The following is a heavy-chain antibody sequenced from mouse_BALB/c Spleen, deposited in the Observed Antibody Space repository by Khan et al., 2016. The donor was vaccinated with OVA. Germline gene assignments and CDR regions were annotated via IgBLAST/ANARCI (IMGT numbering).Heavy chain of an antibody. CDR1: GFSLTDYG. CDR3: AKGVWSYYFALDY. V-gene: IGHV2-6-5*01. D-gene: IGHD2-10*02. Sequence: QVQLKESGPGLVAPSQNLSITCTVSGFSLTDYGVSWIRQPPGKGLEWLGVIWGGGTTYYNSALKSRLIISKDNSKSQVFLKMNSLQTDDTAMYYCAKGVWSYYFALDYWGQGTSGTVSS. CDR2: IWGGGTT. J-gene: IGHJ4*01.